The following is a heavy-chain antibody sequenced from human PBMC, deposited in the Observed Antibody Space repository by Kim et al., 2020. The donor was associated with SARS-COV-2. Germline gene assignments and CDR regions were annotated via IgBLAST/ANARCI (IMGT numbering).Heavy chain of an antibody. J-gene: IGHJ5*02. D-gene: IGHD2-15*01. CDR3: ARPYGGNWRSWFDP. CDR1: GFTFSSYA. V-gene: IGHV3-30-3*01. CDR2: ISYDGSNK. Sequence: GGSLRLSCAASGFTFSSYAMHWVRQAPGKGLEWVAVISYDGSNKYYADSVKGRFTISRDNSKNTLYLQMNSLRAEDTAVYYCARPYGGNWRSWFDPWGQGTLVTVSS.